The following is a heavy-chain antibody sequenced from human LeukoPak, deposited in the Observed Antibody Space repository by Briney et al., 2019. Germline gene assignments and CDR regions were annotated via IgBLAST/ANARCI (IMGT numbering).Heavy chain of an antibody. CDR2: IYHSGST. D-gene: IGHD3-10*01. CDR3: ARGARVDSFDY. V-gene: IGHV4-30-2*01. CDR1: GGSISSGGYS. Sequence: SQTLSLTRAVSGGSISSGGYSWSWIRQPPGKGLEWIGYIYHSGSTYYNPSLKSRVTISVDRSKNQFSLKLSSVTAADTAVYYCARGARVDSFDYWGQGTLVTVSS. J-gene: IGHJ4*02.